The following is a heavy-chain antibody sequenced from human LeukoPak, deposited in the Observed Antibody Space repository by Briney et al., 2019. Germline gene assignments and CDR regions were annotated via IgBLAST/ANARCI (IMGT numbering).Heavy chain of an antibody. CDR2: ISSSGSTI. J-gene: IGHJ5*02. V-gene: IGHV3-11*01. CDR1: GFTFSDYY. CDR3: ARDLPYGLGSYGWFDP. Sequence: GSLSLSCAASGFTFSDYYMSWIRQAPGKGLEWVSYISSSGSTIYYADSVKGRFTISRDNAKNSLYLQMNSLRAEDTAVYYCARDLPYGLGSYGWFDPWGQGTLVTVSS. D-gene: IGHD3-10*01.